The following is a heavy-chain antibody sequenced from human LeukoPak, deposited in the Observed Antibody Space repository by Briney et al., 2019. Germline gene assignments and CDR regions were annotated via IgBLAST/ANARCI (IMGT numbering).Heavy chain of an antibody. CDR3: AIPVGATSDAFDI. D-gene: IGHD1-26*01. V-gene: IGHV1-24*01. J-gene: IGHJ3*02. CDR2: FDPEDGET. CDR1: GYTLTELS. Sequence: ASVKVSCKVSGYTLTELSMHWVRQAPGKGLEWMGGFDPEDGETIYAQKFQGRVTMTRDTSTSTVYMELSSLRSEDTAVYYCAIPVGATSDAFDIWGQGTMVTVSS.